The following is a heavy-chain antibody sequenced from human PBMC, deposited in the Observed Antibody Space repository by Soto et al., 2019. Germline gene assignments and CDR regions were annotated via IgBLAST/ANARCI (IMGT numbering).Heavy chain of an antibody. Sequence: QVQLVQSGAEVTKPGASVKVSCKASGNTFTTYFVHWVRQAPGQGLAWMGVINPRDGATSYAQQFQGRVTMTRDTSTSTVYMDLSSLRSEDTAMYYCTRRGYCSGGSCPLGFDYWGQGTLVTVSS. CDR1: GNTFTTYF. CDR2: INPRDGAT. J-gene: IGHJ4*02. V-gene: IGHV1-46*03. D-gene: IGHD2-15*01. CDR3: TRRGYCSGGSCPLGFDY.